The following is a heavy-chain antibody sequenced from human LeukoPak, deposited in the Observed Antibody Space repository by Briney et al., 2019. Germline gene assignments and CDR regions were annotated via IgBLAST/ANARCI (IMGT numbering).Heavy chain of an antibody. CDR1: GGSISSYY. V-gene: IGHV4-34*01. Sequence: SETLSLTCTVSGGSISSYYWSWIRQPPGKGLEWIGEINHSGSTNYNPSLKSRVTISVDTSKNQFSLKLSSVTAADTAVYYCARGLSGLYYDFWRDTPTRDYYYYGMDVWGQGTTVTVSS. CDR3: ARGLSGLYYDFWRDTPTRDYYYYGMDV. D-gene: IGHD3-3*01. J-gene: IGHJ6*02. CDR2: INHSGST.